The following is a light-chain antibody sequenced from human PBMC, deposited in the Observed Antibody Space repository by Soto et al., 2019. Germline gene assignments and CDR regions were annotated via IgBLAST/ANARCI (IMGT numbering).Light chain of an antibody. J-gene: IGKJ5*01. CDR3: QQADSFPIT. V-gene: IGKV1D-12*01. CDR1: QGIRSW. CDR2: AAS. Sequence: DIQMTQSPSSVSASVGDRVTITCRASQGIRSWLAWYQQKPGKAPKLLIHAASSLQSGVPSRFSGSGSGTDFTLTINNLQAEDFATYYCQQADSFPITFGQGTRLEIK.